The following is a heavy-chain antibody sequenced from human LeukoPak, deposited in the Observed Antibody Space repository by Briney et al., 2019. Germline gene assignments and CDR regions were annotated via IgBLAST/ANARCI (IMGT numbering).Heavy chain of an antibody. D-gene: IGHD1-26*01. V-gene: IGHV3-49*03. J-gene: IGHJ4*02. Sequence: PGGSLRLSCTAPGFSFGDYAVNWLRQAPGKGLEWVGLIRSTSFGGATEYAASFKGRFTISRHDSKKIAYLQMNSLRTDDTALYYCATDALPYYSKDMSPQGYFDYWGQGTLVTVSS. CDR2: IRSTSFGGAT. CDR3: ATDALPYYSKDMSPQGYFDY. CDR1: GFSFGDYA.